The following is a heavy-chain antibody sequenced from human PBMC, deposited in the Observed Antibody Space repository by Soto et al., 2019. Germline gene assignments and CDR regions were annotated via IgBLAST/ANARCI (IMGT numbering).Heavy chain of an antibody. D-gene: IGHD6-25*01. J-gene: IGHJ3*01. CDR2: IYRGVST. CDR1: GFTVSNTY. Sequence: PGGSLRLSCTVSGFTVSNTYMSWVRQAPGKGLEWVAVIYRGVSTHYADSVKGRFTISRNDSKNTIYLQMNRMRAEDTAVYYCARDRSDSSRADSFDVWRQGTMVTVSS. CDR3: ARDRSDSSRADSFDV. V-gene: IGHV3-53*01.